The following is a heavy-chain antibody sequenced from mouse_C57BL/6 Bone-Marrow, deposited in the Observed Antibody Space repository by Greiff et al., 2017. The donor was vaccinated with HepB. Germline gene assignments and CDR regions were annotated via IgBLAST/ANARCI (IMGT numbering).Heavy chain of an antibody. J-gene: IGHJ1*03. CDR2: IWWDDDK. V-gene: IGHV8-8*01. D-gene: IGHD1-1*01. CDR1: GFSLSTFGMG. Sequence: QVQLKVSGPGILQPSQTLSLTCSFSGFSLSTFGMGVGWIRQPSGKGLEWLAHIWWDDDKYYNPALKSRLTISKDTSKNQVFLKIANVDTADTATYYCARIMSHYYGSSWYFDVWGTGTTVTVSS. CDR3: ARIMSHYYGSSWYFDV.